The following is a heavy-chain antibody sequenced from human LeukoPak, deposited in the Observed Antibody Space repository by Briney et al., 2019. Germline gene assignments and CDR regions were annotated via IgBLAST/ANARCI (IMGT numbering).Heavy chain of an antibody. CDR3: ATGSLRRIQLWLAYYFDY. Sequence: RWASVKVSCKTSGFTFTSYGVTWVRQAPGQGLEWMGWISAYNGDTHFSQKFQGRVTMTEDTSTDTAYMELSSLRSEDTAVYYCATGSLRRIQLWLAYYFDYWGQGTLVTVSS. CDR2: ISAYNGDT. D-gene: IGHD5-18*01. J-gene: IGHJ4*02. V-gene: IGHV1-18*01. CDR1: GFTFTSYG.